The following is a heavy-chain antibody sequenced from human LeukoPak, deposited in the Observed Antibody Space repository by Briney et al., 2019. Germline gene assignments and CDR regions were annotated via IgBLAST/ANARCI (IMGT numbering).Heavy chain of an antibody. Sequence: GGSLRLSCAASGFTFSSYSMNWVRQAPGKGLEWVSSISSSSSYIYYADSVKGRFTISRDNAKNSLYLQMNSLRAEDTAVYYCAADRDSSRQKRFDYWGQGTLVTVSS. V-gene: IGHV3-21*01. D-gene: IGHD6-13*01. CDR1: GFTFSSYS. CDR2: ISSSSSYI. CDR3: AADRDSSRQKRFDY. J-gene: IGHJ4*02.